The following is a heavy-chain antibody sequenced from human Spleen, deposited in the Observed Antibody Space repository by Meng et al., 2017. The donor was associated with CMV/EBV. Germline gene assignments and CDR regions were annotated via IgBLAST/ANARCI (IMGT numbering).Heavy chain of an antibody. V-gene: IGHV4-34*01. CDR3: ARVRGNYGLDV. J-gene: IGHJ6*02. CDR2: INHSGST. D-gene: IGHD3-10*01. Sequence: SETLSLTCVVYGESFSGYYWTWIRQPPGKGLEWIGEINHSGSTNYNPSLKSRVSISVDTSNNQFSLKLSSVTAADTALYYCARVRGNYGLDVWGQGTTVTVSS. CDR1: GESFSGYY.